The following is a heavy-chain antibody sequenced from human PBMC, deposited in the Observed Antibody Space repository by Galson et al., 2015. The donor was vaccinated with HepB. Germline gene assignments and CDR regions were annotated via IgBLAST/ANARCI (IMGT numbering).Heavy chain of an antibody. Sequence: QSGAEVKKPGESLKISCKGSGYSFIRNWIGWVRQMPGKGLEWVGIIYPTDSDTYYSPSFQGQVTISATKSTNTAYLQWNSLEASDTAMYYCATRGMTATSPFDYWCQGTLVTVSS. CDR1: GYSFIRNW. CDR3: ATRGMTATSPFDY. J-gene: IGHJ4*02. V-gene: IGHV5-51*01. CDR2: IYPTDSDT. D-gene: IGHD2-21*02.